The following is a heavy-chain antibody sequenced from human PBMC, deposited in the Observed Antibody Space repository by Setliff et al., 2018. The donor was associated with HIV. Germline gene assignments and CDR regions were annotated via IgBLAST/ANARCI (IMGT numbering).Heavy chain of an antibody. J-gene: IGHJ6*03. CDR1: GYSFTSYG. CDR2: TSPYNGNT. Sequence: ASVKVSCKASGYSFTSYGISWVRQAPGQGLEGMGWTSPYNGNTNYAQKLQGRITVTTDTSTNTAYMELRTLRSDDTAVYYCARVAYASLSSSWYSLDYYYYLDVWGKGTTVTVSS. D-gene: IGHD6-13*01. V-gene: IGHV1-18*01. CDR3: ARVAYASLSSSWYSLDYYYYLDV.